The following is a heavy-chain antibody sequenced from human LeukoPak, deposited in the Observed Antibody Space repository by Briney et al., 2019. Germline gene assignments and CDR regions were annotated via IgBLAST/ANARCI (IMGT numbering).Heavy chain of an antibody. CDR1: GFTFSDYY. D-gene: IGHD3-16*01. J-gene: IGHJ4*02. CDR3: ARDRVITFGGVPIDY. Sequence: GGSLRLSCAASGFTFSDYYMSWIRQAPGKGLEWVSYISSSGSTIYYADSVKGRFTISRDNAKNSLYLQMNSLRGEDTAVYYCARDRVITFGGVPIDYWGQGTLVTVSS. V-gene: IGHV3-11*04. CDR2: ISSSGSTI.